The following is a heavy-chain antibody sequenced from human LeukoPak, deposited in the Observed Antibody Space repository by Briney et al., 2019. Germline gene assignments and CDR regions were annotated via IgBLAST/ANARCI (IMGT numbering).Heavy chain of an antibody. CDR3: AKDPVLRYFDWLLYFGWFDP. Sequence: GGSLRLSCAASGFTFSSYAMSWVRRAPGKGLEWVSAISGSGGSTYYADSVKGRFTISRDNSKNTLYLQMNSLRAEDTAVYYCAKDPVLRYFDWLLYFGWFDPWGQGTLVTVSS. J-gene: IGHJ5*02. D-gene: IGHD3-9*01. V-gene: IGHV3-23*01. CDR1: GFTFSSYA. CDR2: ISGSGGST.